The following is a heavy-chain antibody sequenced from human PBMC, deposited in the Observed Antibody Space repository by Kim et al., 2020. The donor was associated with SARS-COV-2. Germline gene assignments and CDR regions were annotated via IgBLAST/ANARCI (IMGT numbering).Heavy chain of an antibody. J-gene: IGHJ4*02. CDR2: ISDDGSRT. Sequence: GGSLRLSCSASGFTLSSSYMHWVRQAPGKGLLWVSLISDDGSRTLYADSVKGRFTISRDNAKNTLYLQMNSLRVEDTAVYYCSSQEVAYWGQGTLVTVSS. CDR1: GFTLSSSY. V-gene: IGHV3-74*01. CDR3: SSQEVAY.